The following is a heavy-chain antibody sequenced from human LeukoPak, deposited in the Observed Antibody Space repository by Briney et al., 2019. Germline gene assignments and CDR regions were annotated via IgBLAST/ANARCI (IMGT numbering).Heavy chain of an antibody. V-gene: IGHV3-30*18. Sequence: GGSLRLSCAASGFTFSSYGMHWVRQAPGKGLEWVAVISYDGSNKYYADSVKGQFTISRDNSKNTLYLQMNSLRAEDTAVYYCAKASYFHGSGSYFPFDYWGQGTLVTVSS. CDR2: ISYDGSNK. CDR3: AKASYFHGSGSYFPFDY. D-gene: IGHD3-10*01. CDR1: GFTFSSYG. J-gene: IGHJ4*02.